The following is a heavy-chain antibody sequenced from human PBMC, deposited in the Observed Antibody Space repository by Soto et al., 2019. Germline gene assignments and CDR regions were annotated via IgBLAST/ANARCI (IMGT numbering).Heavy chain of an antibody. Sequence: QVQLQESGPGLVKPSETLSLTCTVSGDSLGNYYWFWIRQPVGKGLEWIGRVSSSGNTNANPTLNRRATMSIDTSNNQFSLRLPSVTAADTAVYYCASADYEILSGSYAMDVWGQGTTVTVSS. D-gene: IGHD3-9*01. V-gene: IGHV4-4*07. CDR2: VSSSGNT. CDR3: ASADYEILSGSYAMDV. CDR1: GDSLGNYY. J-gene: IGHJ6*02.